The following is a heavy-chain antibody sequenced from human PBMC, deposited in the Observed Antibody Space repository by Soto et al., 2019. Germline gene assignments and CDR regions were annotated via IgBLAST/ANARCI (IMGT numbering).Heavy chain of an antibody. CDR3: ASRGAGYKYDY. CDR1: GYSFPAFW. V-gene: IGHV5-51*01. Sequence: GESLKISCGASGYSFPAFWIGWVRQMPGKGLEWMGIIFPADSDTRYSPSFQGQVTISVDKSISTAYLQWSSLKASDTAMYYCASRGAGYKYDYWGQGTLVTVSS. D-gene: IGHD5-12*01. CDR2: IFPADSDT. J-gene: IGHJ4*02.